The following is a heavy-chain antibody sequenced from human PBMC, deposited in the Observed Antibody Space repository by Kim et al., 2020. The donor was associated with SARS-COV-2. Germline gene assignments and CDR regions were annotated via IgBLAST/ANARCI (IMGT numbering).Heavy chain of an antibody. CDR3: ATDAERIAARDDAFDI. V-gene: IGHV1-24*01. Sequence: KFQGRVTKTEDTSTDTAYMELSSLRSEDTAVYYCATDAERIAARDDAFDIWGQGTMVTVSS. J-gene: IGHJ3*02. D-gene: IGHD6-6*01.